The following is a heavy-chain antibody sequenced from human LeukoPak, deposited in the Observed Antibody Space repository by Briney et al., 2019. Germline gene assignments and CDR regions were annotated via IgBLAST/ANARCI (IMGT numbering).Heavy chain of an antibody. CDR3: ARGMRYSGSWYTPSHAFDI. CDR2: INHSGST. J-gene: IGHJ3*02. CDR1: GGSFSGYY. Sequence: PSETLSLTCAVYGGSFSGYYWSWIRQPPGKGLEWIGEINHSGSTNYNPSLKSRVTISVDTSKNQFSLKLSSVTAADTAVYYCARGMRYSGSWYTPSHAFDIWGQGTMVTVSS. V-gene: IGHV4-34*01. D-gene: IGHD6-13*01.